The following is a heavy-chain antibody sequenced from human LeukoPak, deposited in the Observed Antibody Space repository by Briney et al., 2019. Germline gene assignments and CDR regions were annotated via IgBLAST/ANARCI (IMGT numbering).Heavy chain of an antibody. CDR2: IIPIFGTA. J-gene: IGHJ1*01. CDR1: GYTFTSYG. D-gene: IGHD6-6*01. V-gene: IGHV1-69*05. Sequence: SVKVSCKASGYTFTSYGISWVRQAPGQGLEWMGGIIPIFGTANYAQKFQGRVTITTDESTSTAYMELSSLRSEDTAVYYCARGRWKQLAPQHWGQGTLVTVSS. CDR3: ARGRWKQLAPQH.